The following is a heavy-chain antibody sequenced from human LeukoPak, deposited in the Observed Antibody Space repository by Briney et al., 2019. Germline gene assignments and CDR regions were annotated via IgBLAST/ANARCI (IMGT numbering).Heavy chain of an antibody. Sequence: PGASVKVSCKASGYTFTGYYMHWVRQAPGQGLEWMGGIIPIFGTANYAQKFQGRVTITADKSTSTAYMELSSLRSEDTAVYYCARVKWLQLQGGFDYWGQGTLVTVSS. CDR2: IIPIFGTA. D-gene: IGHD5-24*01. V-gene: IGHV1-69*06. J-gene: IGHJ4*02. CDR1: GYTFTGYY. CDR3: ARVKWLQLQGGFDY.